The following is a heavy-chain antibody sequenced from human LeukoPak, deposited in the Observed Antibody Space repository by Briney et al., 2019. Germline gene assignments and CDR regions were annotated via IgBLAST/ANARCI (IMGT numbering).Heavy chain of an antibody. Sequence: GGSLRLSCAVSGFTYSTYWMTWVRQAPGKGLEWVASIKQDGSEKYYVDSVEGRFTISRDNAKNSLYLRMNSLRAEDTAVYYCARDYDRYYMDVWGKGTTVTVSS. J-gene: IGHJ6*03. D-gene: IGHD3-3*01. CDR3: ARDYDRYYMDV. CDR1: GFTYSTYW. V-gene: IGHV3-7*01. CDR2: IKQDGSEK.